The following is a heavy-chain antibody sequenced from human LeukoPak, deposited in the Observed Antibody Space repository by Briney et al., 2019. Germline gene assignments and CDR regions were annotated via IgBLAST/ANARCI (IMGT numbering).Heavy chain of an antibody. D-gene: IGHD4-23*01. J-gene: IGHJ4*02. CDR1: GFTFSNYG. CDR2: ISYDGNNK. V-gene: IGHV3-30*18. CDR3: AKDIDYGGAN. Sequence: GGSLRPSCAASGFTFSNYGMHWVRQAPGKGLEWVALISYDGNNKYYSDSMKGRFTISRDNSKNTLYLQMNSLRAEDTAVYYCAKDIDYGGANWGQGTLVIVSS.